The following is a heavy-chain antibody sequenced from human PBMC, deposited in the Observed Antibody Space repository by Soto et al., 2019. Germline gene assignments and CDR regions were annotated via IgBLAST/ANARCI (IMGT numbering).Heavy chain of an antibody. J-gene: IGHJ4*02. CDR2: IWYDGINK. CDR1: GFIFNEYG. CDR3: ARWGCSGSNCNLNQRSFDL. V-gene: IGHV3-33*03. D-gene: IGHD2-15*01. Sequence: GGSLRLSCAASGFIFNEYGMHWVRQAPGKGLEWVAVIWYDGINKYYADSVKGRFTFSRDNSKNTMSLQMNSLRVEDTAVYYCARWGCSGSNCNLNQRSFDLWGQGTLVTVSS.